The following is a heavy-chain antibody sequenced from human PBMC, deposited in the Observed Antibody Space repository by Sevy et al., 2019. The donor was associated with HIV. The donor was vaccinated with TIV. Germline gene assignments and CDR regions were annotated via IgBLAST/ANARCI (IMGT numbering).Heavy chain of an antibody. CDR3: ARAGRRVAATDGGFDY. V-gene: IGHV3-21*01. J-gene: IGHJ4*02. Sequence: GGSLRLSCAASGFTFSSYSMNWVRQAPGKGLEWVSSISSSSSYIYYADSVKGRFTISRDNAKNSLYLQMNSLRAEDTAVYYCARAGRRVAATDGGFDYWGQGTLVTVSS. CDR1: GFTFSSYS. D-gene: IGHD1-26*01. CDR2: ISSSSSYI.